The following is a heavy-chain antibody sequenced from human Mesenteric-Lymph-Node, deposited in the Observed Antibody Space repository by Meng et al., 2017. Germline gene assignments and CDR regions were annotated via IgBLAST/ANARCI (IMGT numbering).Heavy chain of an antibody. D-gene: IGHD2-15*01. CDR1: GFTISSYP. Sequence: GESLKISCAISGFTISSYPLSWVRQAPGKGLEWVSSMSGSGGDTYYADSVKGRFTISRDNSKNTVYLQMNSLRVEDTALYYCAKDYEWVYSSSFQDWGQGTQVTVSS. CDR3: AKDYEWVYSSSFQD. V-gene: IGHV3-23*01. CDR2: MSGSGGDT. J-gene: IGHJ1*01.